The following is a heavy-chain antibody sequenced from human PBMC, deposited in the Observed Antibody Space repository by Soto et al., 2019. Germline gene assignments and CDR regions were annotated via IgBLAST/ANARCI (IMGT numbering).Heavy chain of an antibody. CDR1: GYTFITYG. J-gene: IGHJ4*02. V-gene: IGHV1-18*04. Sequence: ASVNVSCKASGYTFITYGISWVRQAPGQGLEWMGWISAYNGNTNYAQSVQGRVTMTTDTSASTAYMEMRSLRSDDTAVYYCARDSSYYYDSSRYLPFDYWGQGTLVTVSS. CDR2: ISAYNGNT. CDR3: ARDSSYYYDSSRYLPFDY. D-gene: IGHD3-22*01.